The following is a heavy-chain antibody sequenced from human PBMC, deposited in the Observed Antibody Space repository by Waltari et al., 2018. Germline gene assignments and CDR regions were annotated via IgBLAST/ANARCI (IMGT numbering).Heavy chain of an antibody. Sequence: QLQLQESGPGLLKPSETLSLTCTVSGNSISSSSFHWGWVPQPPGKGLEGIATIYYNGNTDYTPSLKSRVTISADTSKNQFSLKLTSVTAADTAIYYCARRVGARPPDYWGQGTLVTGSS. D-gene: IGHD1-26*01. CDR2: IYYNGNT. V-gene: IGHV4-39*01. J-gene: IGHJ4*02. CDR3: ARRVGARPPDY. CDR1: GNSISSSSFH.